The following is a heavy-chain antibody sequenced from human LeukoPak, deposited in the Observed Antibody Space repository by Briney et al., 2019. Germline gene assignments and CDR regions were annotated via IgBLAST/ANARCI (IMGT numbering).Heavy chain of an antibody. Sequence: SETLSPTCTVSGDSISTHYWIWIRQPPGKGLEWIGYIYYSGSTNYNPSLKSRVTISVDTSKNQFSLRLSPVTAADTAVCYCARSKGYTYASPQHWGQGTLVTVSS. D-gene: IGHD5-18*01. J-gene: IGHJ1*01. CDR2: IYYSGST. CDR1: GDSISTHY. V-gene: IGHV4-59*11. CDR3: ARSKGYTYASPQH.